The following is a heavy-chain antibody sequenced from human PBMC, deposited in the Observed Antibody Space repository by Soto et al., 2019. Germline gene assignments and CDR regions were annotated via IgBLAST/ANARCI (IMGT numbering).Heavy chain of an antibody. CDR3: ARESNWNDVWAFDI. CDR2: IKQDGSEK. V-gene: IGHV3-7*01. D-gene: IGHD1-1*01. J-gene: IGHJ3*02. CDR1: GFTFSSYW. Sequence: EVQLVESGGGLVQPGGSLRLSCAASGFTFSSYWMSWVRQAPGKGLEWVANIKQDGSEKYYVDSVKGRFTISRDNAKNSLYLQMNSLRAEDTAVYYCARESNWNDVWAFDIWGQGTMVTVSS.